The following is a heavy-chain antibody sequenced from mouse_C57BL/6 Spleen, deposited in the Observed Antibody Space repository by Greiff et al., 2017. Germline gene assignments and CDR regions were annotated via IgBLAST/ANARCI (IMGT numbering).Heavy chain of an antibody. CDR3: ARIGYGSSLYYFDY. Sequence: VHVKQSGPELVKPGDSVKISCKASGYSFTGYFMNWVMQSHGKSLEWIGRINPYNGDTFYNQKFKGKATLTVDKSSSTAHMELRSLTSEDSAVYYCARIGYGSSLYYFDYWGQGTTLTVSS. V-gene: IGHV1-20*01. D-gene: IGHD1-1*01. J-gene: IGHJ2*01. CDR2: INPYNGDT. CDR1: GYSFTGYF.